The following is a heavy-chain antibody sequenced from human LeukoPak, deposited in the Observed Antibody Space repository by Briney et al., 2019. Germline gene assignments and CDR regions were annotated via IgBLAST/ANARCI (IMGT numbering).Heavy chain of an antibody. D-gene: IGHD6-19*01. CDR3: ARSGMAVAATPWD. CDR2: IRQDGSEE. V-gene: IGHV3-7*05. J-gene: IGHJ1*01. Sequence: PGGSLRLSCLASGFTFTSHWMSWDRQAPGKGLEWVANIRQDGSEEYYVDSVRGRFTISRDNAKNSLYLQMNSLRAEDTAVYYCARSGMAVAATPWDWGQGTLVTVSS. CDR1: GFTFTSHW.